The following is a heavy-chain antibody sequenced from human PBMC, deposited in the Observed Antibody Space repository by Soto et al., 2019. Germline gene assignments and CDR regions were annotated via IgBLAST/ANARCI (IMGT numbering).Heavy chain of an antibody. CDR2: IIPMFRTA. Sequence: QVQLVQSGSEVQKPGSSVKVSCRASGGSFNTYSINWVRQAPGQGLEWIGGIIPMFRTANYAQNVKGRATIIAAASTSTVSMALSSLTSEDTAVYYCASLWGIVPRDDWGQGTLGTVSS. D-gene: IGHD1-26*01. CDR1: GGSFNTYS. J-gene: IGHJ4*02. V-gene: IGHV1-69*12. CDR3: ASLWGIVPRDD.